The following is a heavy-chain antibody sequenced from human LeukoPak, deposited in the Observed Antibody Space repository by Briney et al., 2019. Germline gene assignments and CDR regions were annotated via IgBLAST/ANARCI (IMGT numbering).Heavy chain of an antibody. Sequence: GGSLRLSCAASGFTVSNNYMSWVRQAPGKGLEWVSVIYSGGSTYYADSVKGRFTISRDNSKNTLYLQMNSLRAEDTAVYYCARAVDTAMANDYWGQGTLVTVSS. V-gene: IGHV3-66*01. J-gene: IGHJ4*02. CDR3: ARAVDTAMANDY. CDR1: GFTVSNNY. D-gene: IGHD5-18*01. CDR2: IYSGGST.